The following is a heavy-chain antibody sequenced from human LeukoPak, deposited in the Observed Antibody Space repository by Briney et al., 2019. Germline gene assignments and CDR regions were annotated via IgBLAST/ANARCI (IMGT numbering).Heavy chain of an antibody. CDR2: IYPGDSDT. CDR3: ARGSLELPSYFDY. V-gene: IGHV5-51*01. Sequence: GQSLKISCKGSGYSFTSYWIGWVRQMPGKGLEWMGIIYPGDSDTRYSPSFQGQVTISADKSISTAYLQLSSLKASDTAMYYCARGSLELPSYFDYWGQGTLVTVSS. D-gene: IGHD1-7*01. J-gene: IGHJ4*02. CDR1: GYSFTSYW.